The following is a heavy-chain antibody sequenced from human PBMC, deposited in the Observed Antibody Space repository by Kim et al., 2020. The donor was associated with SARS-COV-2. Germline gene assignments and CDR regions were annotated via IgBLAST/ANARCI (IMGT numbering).Heavy chain of an antibody. V-gene: IGHV4-39*01. CDR2: IYYSGST. CDR1: GGSISSSSYY. D-gene: IGHD1-1*01. CDR3: ARPSSGTDPYYYYYGMDV. J-gene: IGHJ6*02. Sequence: SETLSLTCTVSGGSISSSSYYWGWIRQPPGKGLEWIGSIYYSGSTYYNPSLKSRVTISVDTSKNQFSLKLSSVTAADTAVYYCARPSSGTDPYYYYYGMDVWGQGTTVTVSS.